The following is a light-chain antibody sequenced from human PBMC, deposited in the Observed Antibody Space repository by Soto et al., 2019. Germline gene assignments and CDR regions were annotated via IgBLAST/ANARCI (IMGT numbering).Light chain of an antibody. V-gene: IGKV3-15*01. J-gene: IGKJ4*01. Sequence: EIVMTQSPATLSVSVGERATLSCMASHSVSNKLAWYQQKPCQAPRLLIYGASTRATDIPARFSGSGSGTEFTLTISSLQYEDFAGYYCQQYNDWPPQLTFGGGTKVEIK. CDR2: GAS. CDR3: QQYNDWPPQLT. CDR1: HSVSNK.